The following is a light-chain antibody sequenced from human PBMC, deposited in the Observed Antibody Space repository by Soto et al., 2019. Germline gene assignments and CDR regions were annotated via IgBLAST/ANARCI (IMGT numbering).Light chain of an antibody. V-gene: IGKV1-6*01. Sequence: AIQMTQSPSSLSTSVADRVTITCRASQGIRNDLGWYQQKPGKAPKLLIYAASSLQSGVPSRFSGSGSGTDFTLTISSLQPEDFATYYCLQDYNYPYTFGQGTKVDIK. CDR3: LQDYNYPYT. J-gene: IGKJ2*01. CDR2: AAS. CDR1: QGIRND.